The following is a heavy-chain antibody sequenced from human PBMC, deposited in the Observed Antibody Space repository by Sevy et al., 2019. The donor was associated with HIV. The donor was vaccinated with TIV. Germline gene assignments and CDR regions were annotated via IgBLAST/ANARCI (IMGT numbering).Heavy chain of an antibody. D-gene: IGHD3-10*01. Sequence: SETLSLTCTVSGGSISSYYWSWIRQPAGKGLEWIGRIYTSGSTNYNPPLKSRVTMSVDTSKNQFSLKLSSVTAADTAVYYCAGSYYNVNYYYYGMDVWGQGTTVTVSS. J-gene: IGHJ6*02. V-gene: IGHV4-4*07. CDR3: AGSYYNVNYYYYGMDV. CDR2: IYTSGST. CDR1: GGSISSYY.